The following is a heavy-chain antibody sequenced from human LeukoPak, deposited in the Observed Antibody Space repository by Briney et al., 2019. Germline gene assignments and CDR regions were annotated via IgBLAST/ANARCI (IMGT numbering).Heavy chain of an antibody. J-gene: IGHJ6*03. D-gene: IGHD6-13*01. CDR3: ARQRLDSSSWYHYYYMDV. CDR2: INHSGST. Sequence: SETLSLTCAVYGGSFSGYYWSWIRQPPGKGLEWIGEINHSGSTNYNPSLKSRVTISVDTSKNQFSLRLSSVTAADTVVYYCARQRLDSSSWYHYYYMDVWGKGTTVTVSS. V-gene: IGHV4-34*01. CDR1: GGSFSGYY.